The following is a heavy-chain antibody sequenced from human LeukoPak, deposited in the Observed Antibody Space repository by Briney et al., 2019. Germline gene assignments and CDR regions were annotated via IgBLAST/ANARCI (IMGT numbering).Heavy chain of an antibody. CDR2: ISGSGGSA. V-gene: IGHV3-23*01. CDR3: ERLWGYDGYAPYGMDV. J-gene: IGHJ6*02. D-gene: IGHD5-12*01. Sequence: GGSLRLSCAASGFTFSSYAMSWVRQAPGKGLEWVSAISGSGGSAYYADSVKGRFTISRDNSKNTLYLQMNSLRAEDTAVYYCERLWGYDGYAPYGMDVWGQGTTVTVSS. CDR1: GFTFSSYA.